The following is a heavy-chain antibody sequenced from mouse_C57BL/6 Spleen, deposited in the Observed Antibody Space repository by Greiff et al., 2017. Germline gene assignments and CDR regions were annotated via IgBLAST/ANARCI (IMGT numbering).Heavy chain of an antibody. CDR3: ARDWADYFDY. Sequence: VQLQQSGAELVRPGASVKLSCKASGYTFTDYYINWVKQRPGQGLEWIARFYPGSGNTYYNEKFKGKATLTAEKSSSTAYMQLSSLTSEDSAVYFCARDWADYFDYWGQGTTLTVSS. CDR2: FYPGSGNT. V-gene: IGHV1-76*01. D-gene: IGHD4-1*01. J-gene: IGHJ2*01. CDR1: GYTFTDYY.